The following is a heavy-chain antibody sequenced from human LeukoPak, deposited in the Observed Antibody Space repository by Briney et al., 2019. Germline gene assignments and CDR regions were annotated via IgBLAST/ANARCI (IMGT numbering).Heavy chain of an antibody. CDR1: GYSISSGYY. Sequence: PSETLSLTCTVSGYSISSGYYWGWIRQPPGKGLEWIGSIYHSGSTYYNPSLKSRVTISVDTSKNQFSLKLSSVTAAGTAVYYCARYDYVWGSYRPGGYYFDYWGQGTLVTVSS. J-gene: IGHJ4*02. D-gene: IGHD3-16*02. V-gene: IGHV4-38-2*02. CDR2: IYHSGST. CDR3: ARYDYVWGSYRPGGYYFDY.